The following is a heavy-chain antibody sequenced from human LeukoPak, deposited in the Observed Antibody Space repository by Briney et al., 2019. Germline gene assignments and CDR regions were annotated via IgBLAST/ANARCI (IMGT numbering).Heavy chain of an antibody. J-gene: IGHJ1*01. CDR3: ARRYKYDSSGHWTFQH. CDR1: GYRFTSYW. V-gene: IGHV5-51*01. Sequence: GGSLKISCKGSGYRFTSYWIGWVRPMPGKGLEWMGIIYPADSDTRYSPSFQGQVTISADKSINTAYLQWSSVKASDTAMYYCARRYKYDSSGHWTFQHWGQGTLVTVSS. D-gene: IGHD3-22*01. CDR2: IYPADSDT.